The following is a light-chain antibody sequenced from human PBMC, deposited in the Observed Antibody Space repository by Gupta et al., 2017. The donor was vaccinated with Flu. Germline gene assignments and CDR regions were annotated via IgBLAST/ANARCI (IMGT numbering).Light chain of an antibody. CDR3: QHYGFSPWT. Sequence: DRVTLSCRASLSVNSSYVSCRQQTAGQAPMLLIYGASCRATVTSEMCSGSGSGSYFTPIMSILDPEYFAVYYCQHYGFSPWTFGPGTKVEIK. CDR1: LSVNSSY. J-gene: IGKJ1*01. V-gene: IGKV3-20*01. CDR2: GAS.